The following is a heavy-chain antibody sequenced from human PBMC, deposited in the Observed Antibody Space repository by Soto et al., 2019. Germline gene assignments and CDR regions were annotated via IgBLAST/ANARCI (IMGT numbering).Heavy chain of an antibody. CDR1: GGSFSGYY. J-gene: IGHJ4*01. CDR3: ASRLPDVQLRYVGVFDY. CDR2: INHSGST. V-gene: IGHV4-34*01. Sequence: SETLSLTCAVYGGSFSGYYWSWIRQPPGKGLEWIGEINHSGSTNYNPSLKSRVALSRDTSKNQFSLKLTSVTAADTAVYYCASRLPDVQLRYVGVFDYWGHGTLVTVSS. D-gene: IGHD3-9*01.